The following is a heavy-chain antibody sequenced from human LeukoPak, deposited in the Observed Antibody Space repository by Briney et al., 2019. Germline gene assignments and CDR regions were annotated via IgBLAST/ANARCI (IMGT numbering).Heavy chain of an antibody. CDR2: LSAYYGNT. V-gene: IGHV1-18*01. J-gene: IGHJ4*02. D-gene: IGHD6-19*01. Sequence: ASVTLSFNASGYTFTIYGNSWVRQAPGQGLERMGWLSAYYGNTNYAQKRQGRVTMTTDTSTSTAYMELRSLRSDDTAVYYCARDNEYSSGWVDYWGQGTLVTVSS. CDR3: ARDNEYSSGWVDY. CDR1: GYTFTIYG.